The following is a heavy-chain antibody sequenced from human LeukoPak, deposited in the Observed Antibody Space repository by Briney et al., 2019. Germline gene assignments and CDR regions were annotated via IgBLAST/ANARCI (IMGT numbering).Heavy chain of an antibody. CDR3: ARGGYSYGLNDAFDI. D-gene: IGHD5-18*01. CDR2: ISSSSSYI. V-gene: IGHV3-21*01. CDR1: GFTFSSYS. Sequence: KPGGSLRLSCAASGFTFSSYSMNWVRQAPGKGLEWVSSISSSSSYIYYADSVKGRFTISRDNGKNSLYLQMNSLRAEDTAVYYCARGGYSYGLNDAFDIRGQGTMVTVSS. J-gene: IGHJ3*02.